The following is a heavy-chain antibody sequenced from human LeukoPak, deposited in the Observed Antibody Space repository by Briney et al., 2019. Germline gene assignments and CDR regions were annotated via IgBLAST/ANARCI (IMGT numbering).Heavy chain of an antibody. CDR2: IYYSGST. J-gene: IGHJ6*03. D-gene: IGHD4-17*01. CDR1: GGSISSYY. CDR3: ARGFGTTFHYYYYMDV. V-gene: IGHV4-59*12. Sequence: PSETLSLTCTVSGGSISSYYWSWIRQPPGKGLEWIGYIYYSGSTNYNPSLKSRVTISVDTSKNQFSLKLSSVTAADTAVYYCARGFGTTFHYYYYMDVWGKGTTVTVSS.